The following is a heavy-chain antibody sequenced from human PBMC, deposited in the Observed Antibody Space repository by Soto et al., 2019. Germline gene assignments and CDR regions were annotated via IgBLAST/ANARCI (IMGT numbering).Heavy chain of an antibody. D-gene: IGHD2-8*01. CDR3: AKDVGYCTNGVCHPKYGFDY. CDR1: GFTFSSYA. V-gene: IGHV3-23*01. Sequence: DVQLLESGGGLVQPGGSLRLSCAASGFTFSSYAMNWVRQAPGKGLEWVSSISGGGGSTYYADSVKGRFTISRDNSKNTLYLQMNSLRAEDTAVYYCAKDVGYCTNGVCHPKYGFDYWGQGTLVTVSS. CDR2: ISGGGGST. J-gene: IGHJ4*02.